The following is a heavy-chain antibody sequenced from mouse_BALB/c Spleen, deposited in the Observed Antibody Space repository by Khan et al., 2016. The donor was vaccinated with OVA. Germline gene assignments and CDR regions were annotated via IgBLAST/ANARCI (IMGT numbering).Heavy chain of an antibody. CDR2: IWGDGST. J-gene: IGHJ4*01. Sequence: VELVESGTGPVAPSQSLSITCTVSGFSLSSNGVSWVRQPPGKGLEWLGVIWGDGSTNYHSTFKSRLIISKDNSKSQVFLKLNSLQTDDTATYYCAKIAPDYYSMDYWGQGTSVTVSS. CDR3: AKIAPDYYSMDY. V-gene: IGHV2-3*01. CDR1: GFSLSSNG.